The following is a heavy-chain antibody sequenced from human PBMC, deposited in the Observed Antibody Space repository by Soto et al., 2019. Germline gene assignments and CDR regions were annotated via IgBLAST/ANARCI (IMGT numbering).Heavy chain of an antibody. Sequence: GGSLRLSCAASGFTFSDYYMSWIRQAPGKGLEWVSYISSSGSTIYYADSVKGRFTISRDNAKNYLYLQMNSLRAEDTAVYYCARDALFGVVIISVGTFDYWGQGTLVTVSS. V-gene: IGHV3-11*01. CDR2: ISSSGSTI. J-gene: IGHJ4*02. D-gene: IGHD3-3*01. CDR3: ARDALFGVVIISVGTFDY. CDR1: GFTFSDYY.